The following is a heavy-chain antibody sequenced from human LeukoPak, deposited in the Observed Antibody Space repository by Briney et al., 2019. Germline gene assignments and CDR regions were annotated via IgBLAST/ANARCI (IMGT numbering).Heavy chain of an antibody. CDR2: IYLSGST. D-gene: IGHD2-15*01. CDR1: GYSISSGYY. V-gene: IGHV4-38-2*02. CDR3: ARDDCSGGSCYGGVDYFDY. J-gene: IGHJ4*02. Sequence: PSETLSLTCTVSGYSISSGYYWGWIRQPPGKGLEWIGSIYLSGSTYYNPSLKSRVTISVDTSKNQFSLKLSSVTAADTAVYYCARDDCSGGSCYGGVDYFDYWGQGTLVTVSS.